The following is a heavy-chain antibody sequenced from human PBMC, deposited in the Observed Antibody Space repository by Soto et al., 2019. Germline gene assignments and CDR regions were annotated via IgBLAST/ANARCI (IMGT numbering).Heavy chain of an antibody. V-gene: IGHV4-4*02. Sequence: SETLSLTCVVSGASLSTSNWWSWVRQPPGKGLEWIGEIYHTGSASYSPSLKSRVSMSIDKSKNQFSLRLTDVTAADTAKYYCARGPRSGSYSVDGFDVWGQGTVVTVSS. CDR3: ARGPRSGSYSVDGFDV. CDR1: GASLSTSNW. CDR2: IYHTGSA. D-gene: IGHD1-26*01. J-gene: IGHJ3*01.